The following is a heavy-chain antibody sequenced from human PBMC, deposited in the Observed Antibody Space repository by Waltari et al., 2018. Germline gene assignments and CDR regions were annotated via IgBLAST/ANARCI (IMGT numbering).Heavy chain of an antibody. Sequence: QVQLVESGGGVVQPGRSLRLSCAASGFTFSSYAMHWVRQAPGKGLEWVAVISYDGSNKYYADSVKGRFTISRDNSKNTLYLQMNSLRAEDTAVYYCAREYGPFDYWGQGTLVTVSS. J-gene: IGHJ4*02. V-gene: IGHV3-30-3*01. CDR2: ISYDGSNK. D-gene: IGHD4-17*01. CDR1: GFTFSSYA. CDR3: AREYGPFDY.